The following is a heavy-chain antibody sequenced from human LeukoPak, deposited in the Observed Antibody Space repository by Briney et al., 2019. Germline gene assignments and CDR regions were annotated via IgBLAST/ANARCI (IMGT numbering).Heavy chain of an antibody. J-gene: IGHJ6*03. CDR1: GGSISSYY. Sequence: SETLSLTCTVSGGSISSYYWSWIRQPPGKGLEWIGYIYYSGSTNYNPSLKSRVTISLDTSKNQFSLKLSSVTAADTAVYYCARRKPIYCSGGSCYSPDYMDVWGKGTTVTVSS. CDR3: ARRKPIYCSGGSCYSPDYMDV. D-gene: IGHD2-15*01. CDR2: IYYSGST. V-gene: IGHV4-59*08.